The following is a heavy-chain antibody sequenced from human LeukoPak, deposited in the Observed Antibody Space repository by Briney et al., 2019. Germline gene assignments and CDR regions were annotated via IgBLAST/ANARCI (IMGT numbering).Heavy chain of an antibody. CDR2: INVNGGAM. D-gene: IGHD6-13*01. J-gene: IGHJ4*02. CDR1: GFSFKDYY. Sequence: GGSLRLSCAASGFSFKDYYFSWLRQAPGKGLEWVSFINVNGGAMYYADFVKGRFTISRDNAKSSLYLEMNSLRVEDTAVYYCARGPRILAAGSYYFDYWGQGSLVTVSS. V-gene: IGHV3-11*01. CDR3: ARGPRILAAGSYYFDY.